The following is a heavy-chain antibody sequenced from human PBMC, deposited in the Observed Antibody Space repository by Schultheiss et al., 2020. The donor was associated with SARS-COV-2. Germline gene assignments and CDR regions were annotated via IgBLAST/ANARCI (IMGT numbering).Heavy chain of an antibody. CDR2: INHSGST. Sequence: SETLSLTCAVYGGSFSGYYWSWIRQPPGKGLEWIGEINHSGSTNYNPSLKSRVTISVDTSKNQFSLKLSSVTAADTAVYYCARARTTLPERAGWVVVPAAIPGRGVYDYWGQGTLVTVSS. CDR1: GGSFSGYY. V-gene: IGHV4-34*01. J-gene: IGHJ4*02. D-gene: IGHD2-2*02. CDR3: ARARTTLPERAGWVVVPAAIPGRGVYDY.